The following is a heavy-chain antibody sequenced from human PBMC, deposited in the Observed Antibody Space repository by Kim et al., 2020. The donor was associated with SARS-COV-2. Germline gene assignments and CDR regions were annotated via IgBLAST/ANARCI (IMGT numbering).Heavy chain of an antibody. J-gene: IGHJ3*02. Sequence: GRSLRLSCAASGFSFSDAWMSWVRQAPGKGLEWVAHIKDKRRGATGDYSAPVKGRFSISRDDSKAMLYLQMNSLQIEDTAVYYCVTDREASPVDMWGQGTMGTVSS. V-gene: IGHV3-15*01. CDR2: IKDKRRGATG. CDR3: VTDREASPVDM. CDR1: GFSFSDAW.